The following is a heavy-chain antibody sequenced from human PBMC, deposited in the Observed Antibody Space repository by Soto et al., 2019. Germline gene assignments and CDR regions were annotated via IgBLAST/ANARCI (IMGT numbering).Heavy chain of an antibody. V-gene: IGHV4-59*01. CDR1: GGSISGSY. CDR3: ARSVAVPGAHIDY. J-gene: IGHJ4*02. Sequence: PSETLSLTCSVSGGSISGSYWSWIRQSPGKGLEWLGYVYYTGSTNHSPSLRSRVSISVDTSKNEFSLRLSSVTAADTAVYFCARSVAVPGAHIDYWGQGTQVTSPQ. CDR2: VYYTGST. D-gene: IGHD6-19*01.